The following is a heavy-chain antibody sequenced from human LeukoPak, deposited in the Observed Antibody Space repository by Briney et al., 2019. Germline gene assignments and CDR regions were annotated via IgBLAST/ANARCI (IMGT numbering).Heavy chain of an antibody. CDR1: GGSMSRYY. Sequence: SETLSLTRTVSGGSMSRYYWSWIRQPPGKGLEWLGYIFYSGGTYYNPSLKSRVTISVDTSKNQFSLKLSSVTAADTAVYYCARGGKAAVRFDLWGRGTLVTVSS. CDR2: IFYSGGT. CDR3: ARGGKAAVRFDL. V-gene: IGHV4-59*08. D-gene: IGHD2-15*01. J-gene: IGHJ2*01.